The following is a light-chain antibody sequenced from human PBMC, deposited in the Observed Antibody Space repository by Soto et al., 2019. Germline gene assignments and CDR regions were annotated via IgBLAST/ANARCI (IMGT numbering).Light chain of an antibody. CDR3: QQYDNPGWT. CDR2: GAS. J-gene: IGKJ1*01. V-gene: IGKV3-20*01. Sequence: EIVLTQSPGTLSLSPGETATLSCRASQSVSSIYLAWYQQKPGQAPRLLIHGASSRATGIPDRFSGSGSGTDFTLTISRLEPEDFAVYDCQQYDNPGWTFGQGTKVEIK. CDR1: QSVSSIY.